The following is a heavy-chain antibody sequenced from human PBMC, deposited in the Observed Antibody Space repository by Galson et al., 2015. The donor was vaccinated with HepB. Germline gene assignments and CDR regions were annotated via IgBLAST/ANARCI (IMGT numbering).Heavy chain of an antibody. J-gene: IGHJ3*01. D-gene: IGHD3-3*01. CDR2: ISTNGATI. V-gene: IGHV3-48*04. CDR3: ATTLFGSGPYWTVDL. Sequence: SLRLSCAASGVTLSSYTMNWVRQTPGKELQWISYISTNGATIHYADSVKGRFTVARDNTRNSISLQMNSLRVEDTAVYYCATTLFGSGPYWTVDLWGQGTLVTVSS. CDR1: GVTLSSYT.